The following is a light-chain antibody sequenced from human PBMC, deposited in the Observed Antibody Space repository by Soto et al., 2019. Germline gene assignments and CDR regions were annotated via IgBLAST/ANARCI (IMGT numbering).Light chain of an antibody. CDR1: QSISYY. CDR2: GAS. Sequence: TQSPTAVTLTPGERATLSCRASQSISYYLAWYPQKPGQAPRILIYGASSREPGIPTLFRRSGAGSRCTRPISRLVPEDVSVYDCQQYGKLPRTFGQGTKVDIK. CDR3: QQYGKLPRT. J-gene: IGKJ1*01. V-gene: IGKV3-20*01.